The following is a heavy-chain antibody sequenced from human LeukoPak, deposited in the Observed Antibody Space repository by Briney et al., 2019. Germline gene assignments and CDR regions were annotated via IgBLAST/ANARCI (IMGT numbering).Heavy chain of an antibody. CDR1: GFRFSNSW. CDR3: ARGADHGGSYYPD. CDR2: MKTDGTRI. J-gene: IGHJ4*02. Sequence: GGSLRLSCAASGFRFSNSWMYWVRQGPGKGPVWVSRMKTDGTRIEYADSVKGRFTISRDNAKNTLFLRMSSLRVEDTAVYYCARGADHGGSYYPDWGQGTRVTVSS. D-gene: IGHD3-10*01. V-gene: IGHV3-74*01.